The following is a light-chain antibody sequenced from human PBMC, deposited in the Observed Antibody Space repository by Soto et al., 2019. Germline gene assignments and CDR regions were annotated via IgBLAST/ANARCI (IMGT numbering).Light chain of an antibody. CDR1: QSVSSSY. J-gene: IGKJ5*01. Sequence: EIVLTQPPGTLSLSPGERATLSCRASQSVSSSYLTWYQQKPGQAPRLLIYGASSRATGIPDRFSGSGSGTDFTLTISRLEPEEFAVYYCQQYGSSAPITFGQWTRLEIK. CDR3: QQYGSSAPIT. V-gene: IGKV3-20*01. CDR2: GAS.